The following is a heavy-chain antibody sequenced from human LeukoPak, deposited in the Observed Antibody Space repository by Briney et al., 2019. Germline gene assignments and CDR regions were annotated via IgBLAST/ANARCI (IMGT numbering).Heavy chain of an antibody. D-gene: IGHD6-19*01. CDR3: AREAAMAVAGITFYPLGY. CDR2: ISYGGSNK. Sequence: GRSLRLSCAASGFTFNSHALHWVRQAPGKGLEWVAFISYGGSNKYYADSVKGGFTISRDDSKNTLYLQMNSLRPEDTAVYYCAREAAMAVAGITFYPLGYWGQGALVTVSS. V-gene: IGHV3-30*04. J-gene: IGHJ4*02. CDR1: GFTFNSHA.